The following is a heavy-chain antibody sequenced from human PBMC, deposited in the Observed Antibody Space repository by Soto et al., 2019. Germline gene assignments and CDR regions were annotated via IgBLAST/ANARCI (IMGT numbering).Heavy chain of an antibody. V-gene: IGHV3-48*01. CDR3: AGGVLRCPDY. CDR2: ISSGSSTI. J-gene: IGHJ4*02. D-gene: IGHD4-17*01. CDR1: GFTFSSYS. Sequence: EVQLVESGGGLVQPGGSLRLSCAASGFTFSSYSINWVRQAPGKGLEWVSYISSGSSTIYYADSVKGRFTNPRDNAKKLLYLQMKSLRAEDTAVCDWAGGVLRCPDYWGQGTLVTVSS.